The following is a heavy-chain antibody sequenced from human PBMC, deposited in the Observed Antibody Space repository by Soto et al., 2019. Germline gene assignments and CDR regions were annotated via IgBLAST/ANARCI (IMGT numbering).Heavy chain of an antibody. V-gene: IGHV4-38-2*01. J-gene: IGHJ5*02. CDR2: IYHGGIT. Sequence: SETLSLTCAVSGYSIASGYYWGWIRQPPGKGLEWVGSIYHGGITYYNPSLKSRVTISLHTSKNHFSLSLGSVTAADTAVYYCARIYSSSCFDPWGQGTLVTVSS. CDR1: GYSIASGYY. CDR3: ARIYSSSCFDP. D-gene: IGHD6-13*01.